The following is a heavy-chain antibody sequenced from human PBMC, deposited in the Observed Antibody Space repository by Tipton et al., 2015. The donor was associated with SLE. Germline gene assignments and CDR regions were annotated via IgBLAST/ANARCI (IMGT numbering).Heavy chain of an antibody. Sequence: SLRLSCAASGFTFSSYAMHWVRQAPGKGLEWVAVISYDGSDKYYADSVKGRFTISRDNSKNTLYLRMNSLRAEDTAVYYCARETPWGVVVVAATGGAFDIWGQGTMVTVSS. D-gene: IGHD2-15*01. CDR2: ISYDGSDK. CDR3: ARETPWGVVVVAATGGAFDI. CDR1: GFTFSSYA. V-gene: IGHV3-30*04. J-gene: IGHJ3*02.